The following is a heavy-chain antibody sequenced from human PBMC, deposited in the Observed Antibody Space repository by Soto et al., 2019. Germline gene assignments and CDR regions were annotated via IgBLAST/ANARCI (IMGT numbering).Heavy chain of an antibody. J-gene: IGHJ4*02. CDR2: IVVGSGNT. V-gene: IGHV1-58*02. CDR3: AAAPYDYIWGSYRYEFDY. D-gene: IGHD3-16*02. CDR1: GFTFTSSA. Sequence: ASVKVSCKASGFTFTSSAMQWVRQARGQRLEWIGWIVVGSGNTNYAQKFQERVTITRDMSTSTAYMELSSLRSEDTAVYYCAAAPYDYIWGSYRYEFDYWGQGTLVTVSS.